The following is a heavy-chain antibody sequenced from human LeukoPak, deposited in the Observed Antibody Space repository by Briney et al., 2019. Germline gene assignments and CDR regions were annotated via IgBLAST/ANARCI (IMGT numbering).Heavy chain of an antibody. CDR1: GDSVSGHY. Sequence: PSETLSLTCTVSGDSVSGHYWSWIRHPPRKGLEWIGYIYYSGITNYNPSLTSRVTISVDTSKYQFSLNLSSVTAADTSVYYCAREVPGYYGAGIYHIVGTYFDYWGQATLATVSS. CDR3: AREVPGYYGAGIYHIVGTYFDY. CDR2: IYYSGIT. V-gene: IGHV4-59*02. D-gene: IGHD3-10*01. J-gene: IGHJ4*02.